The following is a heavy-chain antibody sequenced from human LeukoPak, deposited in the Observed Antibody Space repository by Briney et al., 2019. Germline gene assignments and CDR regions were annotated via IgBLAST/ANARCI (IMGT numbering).Heavy chain of an antibody. CDR1: GGSISSYY. V-gene: IGHV4-4*07. D-gene: IGHD3-22*01. J-gene: IGHJ4*02. CDR2: IYTSGST. Sequence: SETLSLTCTVSGGSISSYYWSWIRQPAGKGLEWIGRIYTSGSTNYNPSLKSRVTMSVDTSKNQFSLKLSSVTAADTAVYYCARDSAPYDGSGYYRFDYWGQGTLVTVSS. CDR3: ARDSAPYDGSGYYRFDY.